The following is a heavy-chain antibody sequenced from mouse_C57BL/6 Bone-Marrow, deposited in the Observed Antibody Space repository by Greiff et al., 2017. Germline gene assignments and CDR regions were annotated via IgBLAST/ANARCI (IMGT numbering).Heavy chain of an antibody. CDR1: GYTFPSYW. J-gene: IGHJ1*03. Sequence: VQLQQPGAELVKPGASVKLSCQASGYTFPSYWMPWVKQRPGQGLEWIGMIHPNSGSTNYNEKFKSKATLTVDKSSSTAYMQLSSRTSEDSAVYYCARGRVRREYFDFWGTGTTVTVSS. CDR2: IHPNSGST. V-gene: IGHV1-64*01. CDR3: ARGRVRREYFDF. D-gene: IGHD1-2*01.